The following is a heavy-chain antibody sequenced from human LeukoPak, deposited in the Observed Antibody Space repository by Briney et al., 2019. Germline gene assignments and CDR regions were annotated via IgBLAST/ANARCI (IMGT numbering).Heavy chain of an antibody. CDR3: ARGGGYCSSTSCQDFDY. CDR2: MNPNSGNT. D-gene: IGHD2-2*01. CDR1: GYTFTSYD. V-gene: IGHV1-8*03. J-gene: IGHJ4*02. Sequence: SVKVSCKASGYTFTSYDINWVRQATGQGLEWMGWMNPNSGNTGYAQKFQGRVTITRNTSISTAYMELSSLRSEDTAVYYCARGGGYCSSTSCQDFDYWGQGTLVTVSS.